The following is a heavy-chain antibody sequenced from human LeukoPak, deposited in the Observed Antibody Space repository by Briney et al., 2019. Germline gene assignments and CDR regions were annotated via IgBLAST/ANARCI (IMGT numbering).Heavy chain of an antibody. V-gene: IGHV1-2*04. CDR1: GYTFTGYY. CDR3: ARGGTIVGAEDLDAFDI. J-gene: IGHJ3*02. D-gene: IGHD1-26*01. CDR2: INPNSGGT. Sequence: GASVKVSCKASGYTFTGYYMHWVRQAPGQGLEWMGWINPNSGGTNYAQKFQGWVTMTRDTSISTAYMELSRLRSDDTAVYYCARGGTIVGAEDLDAFDIWGQGTMVTVSS.